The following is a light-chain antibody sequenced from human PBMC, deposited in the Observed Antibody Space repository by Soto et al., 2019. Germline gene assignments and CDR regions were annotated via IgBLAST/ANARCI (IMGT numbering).Light chain of an antibody. CDR3: QSYDSSLSGPVV. CDR1: SSNIGAGYD. J-gene: IGLJ2*01. CDR2: GNS. V-gene: IGLV1-40*01. Sequence: QAVVTQPPSVSGAPGQRVTISCTGSSSNIGAGYDVHWYQQLPGPAPKLLIYGNSNRPSGVPDRFSGSKSGTSASLAITGRQAEEEADYYCQSYDSSLSGPVVFGGGTKLTVL.